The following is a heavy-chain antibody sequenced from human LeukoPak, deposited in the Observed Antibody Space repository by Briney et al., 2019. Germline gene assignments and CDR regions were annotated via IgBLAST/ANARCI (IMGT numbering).Heavy chain of an antibody. D-gene: IGHD5-24*01. CDR3: ARPRWLQFGPHDC. CDR1: GFTLGTFW. CDR2: IKQDESVR. J-gene: IGHJ4*02. V-gene: IGHV3-7*01. Sequence: GGSLRLSCVASGFTLGTFWMTWVRQAPGKGLEWVANIKQDESVRYYVDSVKGRFTVSRDNAKNSLYLQMNSLKAEDTAVYYCARPRWLQFGPHDCWGQGTLVTVSS.